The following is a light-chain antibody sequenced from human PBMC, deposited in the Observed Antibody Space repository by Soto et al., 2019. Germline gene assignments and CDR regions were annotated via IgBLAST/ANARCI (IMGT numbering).Light chain of an antibody. J-gene: IGKJ3*01. V-gene: IGKV4-1*01. CDR1: KSVLYSSNNNNY. CDR3: QQYYGLALT. Sequence: DIVMTQSPDSLAVALGARATINCKSNKSVLYSSNNNNYLAWYQKKPGQPTRLLIFGASTRESGVPDRFSCSGSGTDFTLTISSLQTEDVAIYDCQQYYGLALTFGAGTKLDVK. CDR2: GAS.